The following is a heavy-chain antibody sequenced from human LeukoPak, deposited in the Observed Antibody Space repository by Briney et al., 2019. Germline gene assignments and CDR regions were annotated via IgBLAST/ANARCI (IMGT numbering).Heavy chain of an antibody. CDR2: IYYSGST. Sequence: SQTLSLTCTVSGGSISSGDYYWGWIRQPPGTGLEWIGYIYYSGSTYYNPPLKSRVTISVDTSKNQFSLKLSSVTAADTAVYYYASSIVVVPAAMGYWFDPWGQGTLVTVSS. CDR1: GGSISSGDYY. V-gene: IGHV4-30-4*08. CDR3: ASSIVVVPAAMGYWFDP. J-gene: IGHJ5*02. D-gene: IGHD2-2*01.